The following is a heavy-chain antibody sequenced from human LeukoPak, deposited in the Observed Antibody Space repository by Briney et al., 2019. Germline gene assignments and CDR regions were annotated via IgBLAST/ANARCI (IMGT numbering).Heavy chain of an antibody. V-gene: IGHV3-21*01. Sequence: GGSLRLSCAASGFTFSSYSMNWVRQAPGKGLERVSSISSSSSYIYYADSVKGRFTISRDNAKNSLYLQMNSLRAEDTAVYYCARAEYYYDSSGYPTHWGQGTLVTVSS. D-gene: IGHD3-22*01. CDR3: ARAEYYYDSSGYPTH. J-gene: IGHJ4*02. CDR2: ISSSSSYI. CDR1: GFTFSSYS.